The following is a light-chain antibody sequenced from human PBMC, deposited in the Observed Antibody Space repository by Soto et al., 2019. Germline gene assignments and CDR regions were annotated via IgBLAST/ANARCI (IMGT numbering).Light chain of an antibody. CDR2: ATS. CDR1: QTVSTY. V-gene: IGKV1-39*01. J-gene: IGKJ4*01. Sequence: DTQMTQSPSSLSASVGDRLSITCRASQTVSTYLNWYQHKAGQAPTLLISATSTLQSGVPSRFSGSGSGTEFTLTISSLQPADFATYYGQRTDTNPQTFGGGTKV. CDR3: QRTDTNPQT.